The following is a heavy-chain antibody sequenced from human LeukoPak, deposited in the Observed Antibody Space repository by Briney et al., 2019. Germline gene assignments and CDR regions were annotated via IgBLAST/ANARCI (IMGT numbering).Heavy chain of an antibody. CDR3: ARDGSGSYYTARHYYYYMDV. D-gene: IGHD3-10*01. V-gene: IGHV1-69*05. Sequence: EASVKVSCKASGGTFSSYAISWVRQAPGQGLEWMGGIIPIFGTANYAQKFQGRVTITTDESTSTAYMELSSLRSEDTAVYYCARDGSGSYYTARHYYYYMDVWGKGTTVTVSS. J-gene: IGHJ6*03. CDR2: IIPIFGTA. CDR1: GGTFSSYA.